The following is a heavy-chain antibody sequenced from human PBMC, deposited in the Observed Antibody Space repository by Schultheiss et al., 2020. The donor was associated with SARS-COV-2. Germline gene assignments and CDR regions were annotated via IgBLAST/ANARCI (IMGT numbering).Heavy chain of an antibody. D-gene: IGHD2-2*01. V-gene: IGHV3-38-3*01. CDR3: AKLEPAANYYYYYYMDV. Sequence: GGSLRLSCAASGFTVSSNEMSWVRQAPGKGLEWVSSISGGSTYYADSRKGRFTISRDNSKNTLHLQMNSLRAEDTAVYHCAKLEPAANYYYYYYMDVWGKGTTVTVSS. J-gene: IGHJ6*03. CDR2: ISGGST. CDR1: GFTVSSNE.